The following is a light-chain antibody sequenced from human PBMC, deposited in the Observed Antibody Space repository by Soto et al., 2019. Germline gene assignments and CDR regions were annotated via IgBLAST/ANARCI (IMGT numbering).Light chain of an antibody. CDR1: QSVSSSY. CDR2: GAS. J-gene: IGKJ3*01. V-gene: IGKV3-20*01. Sequence: EIVLTQSPGTLSLSPGERATLSCRASQSVSSSYLAWYQQKPGQAPRLLIYGASSRATGIPDRFSGSESGTDLTINISRLEPEDGEVYYGQQYGSSPFTFGHGTKVDIK. CDR3: QQYGSSPFT.